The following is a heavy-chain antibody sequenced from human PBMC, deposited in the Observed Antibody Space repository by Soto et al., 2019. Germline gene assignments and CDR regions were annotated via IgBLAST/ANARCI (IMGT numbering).Heavy chain of an antibody. V-gene: IGHV4-34*01. CDR2: INHSGST. Sequence: SETLSLTCAVYGGSFSGYYWSWIRQPPGKGLEWIGEINHSGSTNYNPSLKSRVTISVDTSKNQFSLKLSSVTAADTAVYYCARGKAVADYYYYGMDVWGQETTVTVSS. D-gene: IGHD6-19*01. CDR1: GGSFSGYY. CDR3: ARGKAVADYYYYGMDV. J-gene: IGHJ6*02.